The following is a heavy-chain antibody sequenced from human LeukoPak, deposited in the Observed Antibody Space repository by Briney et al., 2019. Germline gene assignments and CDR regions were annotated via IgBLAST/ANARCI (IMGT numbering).Heavy chain of an antibody. V-gene: IGHV3-23*01. D-gene: IGHD3-10*01. CDR2: ISGSGGST. J-gene: IGHJ4*02. Sequence: GSLRLSCAASGFTFSSYAMSWVRRAPGKGLEWVSAISGSGGSTYYADSVKGRFTISRDNSKNTLYLQMNSLRAEDTPVYYCAKGGHYYGSGSHLTFDYWGQGTLVTVSS. CDR3: AKGGHYYGSGSHLTFDY. CDR1: GFTFSSYA.